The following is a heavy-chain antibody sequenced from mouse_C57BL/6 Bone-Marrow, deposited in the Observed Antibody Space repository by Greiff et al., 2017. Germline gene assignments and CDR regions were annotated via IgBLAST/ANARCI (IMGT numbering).Heavy chain of an antibody. CDR1: GYTFTSYW. Sequence: QVQLQQPGAELVRPGTSVKLSCKASGYTFTSYWMHWVKQRPGQGLEWIGVIDPSDSYTNYNQKFKGKATLTVDTSSSTAYMQLSSLTSEDSAVYYGARDDGYYHYARDYWGQGTSVTVSS. J-gene: IGHJ4*01. V-gene: IGHV1-59*01. CDR2: IDPSDSYT. D-gene: IGHD2-3*01. CDR3: ARDDGYYHYARDY.